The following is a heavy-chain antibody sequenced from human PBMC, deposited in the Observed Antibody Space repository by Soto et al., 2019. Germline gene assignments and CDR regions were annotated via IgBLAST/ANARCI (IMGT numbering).Heavy chain of an antibody. CDR1: GFTFSSYA. V-gene: IGHV3-30-3*01. Sequence: GGSLRLSCAASGFTFSSYAMHWVRQAPGKGVQGWAVISYSGSSTYYADSVKGRFTISRDNSKNTLYLQMNSLRAEDTAVYYCARGLYSGSWPYYYGMDVWGQGTTVTVSS. CDR3: ARGLYSGSWPYYYGMDV. J-gene: IGHJ6*02. CDR2: ISYSGSST. D-gene: IGHD6-13*01.